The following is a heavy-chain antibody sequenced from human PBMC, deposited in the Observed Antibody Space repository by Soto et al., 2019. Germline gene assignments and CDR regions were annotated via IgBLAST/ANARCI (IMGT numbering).Heavy chain of an antibody. CDR3: ARGLLPIAARTFDY. J-gene: IGHJ4*02. V-gene: IGHV4-34*01. D-gene: IGHD6-6*01. Sequence: AVYGGSFSGYYWSWIRRPPGKGLEWIGEINHSGSTNYNPSLKSRVTISVDTSKNQFSLKLSSVTAADTAVYYCARGLLPIAARTFDYWGQGTLVTVSS. CDR2: INHSGST. CDR1: GGSFSGYY.